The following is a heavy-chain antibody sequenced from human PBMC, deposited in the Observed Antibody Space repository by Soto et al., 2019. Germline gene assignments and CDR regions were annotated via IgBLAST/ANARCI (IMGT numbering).Heavy chain of an antibody. CDR2: ISSSSSTI. CDR3: ARDVSEAVAGTSGWA. CDR1: GFTFSSYS. J-gene: IGHJ5*02. V-gene: IGHV3-48*01. Sequence: GGSLRLSCAASGFTFSSYSMNWVRQAPGKGLEWVSYISSSSSTIYYADSVKGRFTISRDNAKNSLYLQMNSLRAEDTAVYYCARDVSEAVAGTSGWAWGQGTLVTVSS. D-gene: IGHD6-19*01.